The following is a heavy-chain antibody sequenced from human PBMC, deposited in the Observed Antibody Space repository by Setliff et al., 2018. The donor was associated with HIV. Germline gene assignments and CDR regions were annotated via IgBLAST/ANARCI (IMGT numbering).Heavy chain of an antibody. CDR3: TNRGGSGTNVGNWFDP. J-gene: IGHJ5*02. CDR2: ILPIFGAT. Sequence: SVKVSCKASGDNFNNVAFNWVRQAPGQGLEWMGGILPIFGATDYAQKFQGRLTLTAVQSENSVYMELSSLRSDDTAVYYCTNRGGSGTNVGNWFDPWGQGTLVTSPQ. V-gene: IGHV1-69*13. CDR1: GDNFNNVA. D-gene: IGHD3-10*01.